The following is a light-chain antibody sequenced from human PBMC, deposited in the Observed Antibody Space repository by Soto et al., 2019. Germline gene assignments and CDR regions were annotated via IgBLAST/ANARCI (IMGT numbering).Light chain of an antibody. Sequence: QSALTQPASVSGSPGQSITISCTGTSSDVGSYNYVSWYQQHPGKAPKLMIYEVRNRPSGVSDRFSGSKSGKTASLTIFGLQAEDEADYYCQSYDSSLSGYVFGTGTKVTVL. J-gene: IGLJ1*01. V-gene: IGLV2-14*01. CDR1: SSDVGSYNY. CDR2: EVR. CDR3: QSYDSSLSGYV.